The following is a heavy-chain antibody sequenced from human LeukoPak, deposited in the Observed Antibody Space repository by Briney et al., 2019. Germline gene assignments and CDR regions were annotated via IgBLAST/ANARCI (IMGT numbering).Heavy chain of an antibody. CDR3: ARFYYDILTGPPYGMDV. D-gene: IGHD3-9*01. Sequence: SETLSLTCTVSGGSISSYYWSWIRQPPGKGLEWIGYIYYSGSTNYNPSLKSRVTISVDTSKNQFSLKLSSVTAADTAVYYCARFYYDILTGPPYGMDVWGQGTTVTVSS. J-gene: IGHJ6*02. CDR1: GGSISSYY. CDR2: IYYSGST. V-gene: IGHV4-59*01.